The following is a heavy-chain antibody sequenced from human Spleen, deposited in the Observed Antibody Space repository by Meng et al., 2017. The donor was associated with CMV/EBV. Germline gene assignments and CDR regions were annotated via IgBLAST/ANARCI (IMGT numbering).Heavy chain of an antibody. CDR2: ISGSGGST. Sequence: GESLKISCAASGFTFSSYAMSWVRQAPGKGLEWVSAISGSGGSTYYADSVKGRFTISRDNAKNSLFLQMNSLRAEDTAVYYCARRRGVPSTSYYGMDVWGQGTTVTVSS. V-gene: IGHV3-23*01. CDR1: GFTFSSYA. CDR3: ARRRGVPSTSYYGMDV. J-gene: IGHJ6*02. D-gene: IGHD4/OR15-4a*01.